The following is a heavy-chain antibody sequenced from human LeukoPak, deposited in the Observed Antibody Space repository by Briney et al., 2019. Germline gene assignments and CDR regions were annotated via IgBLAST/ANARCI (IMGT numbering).Heavy chain of an antibody. D-gene: IGHD3-9*01. CDR3: ARAPYDILTGPDAFDI. J-gene: IGHJ3*02. V-gene: IGHV3-48*02. CDR2: ISSSSTTI. Sequence: PGGSLRLSCAASGFTFSDYSMNWVRQAPGKGLEWVSYISSSSTTIYYADSVKGRFTISRDNAKKTLYLQMNSLRDEDTGVYYCARAPYDILTGPDAFDIWGQGTMVTVSS. CDR1: GFTFSDYS.